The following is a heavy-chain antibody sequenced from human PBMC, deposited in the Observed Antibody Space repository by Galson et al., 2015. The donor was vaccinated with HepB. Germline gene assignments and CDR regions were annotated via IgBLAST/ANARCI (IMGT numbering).Heavy chain of an antibody. J-gene: IGHJ6*02. V-gene: IGHV3-30-3*01. Sequence: SLKLSCAASGFSFRNYAMHWVRQAPGKGLEWVAVISYDGSSEYYVDSVKGRFTISRDISRDNSRNTLYLQMNSVRAEDMAVYYCARSAVELSNIPKYYYGMDAWGQGTTVTVSS. CDR3: ARSAVELSNIPKYYYGMDA. CDR2: ISYDGSSE. CDR1: GFSFRNYA. D-gene: IGHD4-11*01.